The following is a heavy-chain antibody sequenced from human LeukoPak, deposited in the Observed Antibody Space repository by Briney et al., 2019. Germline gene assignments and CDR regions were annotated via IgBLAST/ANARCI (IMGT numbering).Heavy chain of an antibody. CDR2: IIPIFGTA. CDR1: GGTFSSYA. D-gene: IGHD3-22*01. V-gene: IGHV1-69*05. Sequence: KVSCKASGGTFSSYAISWVRQAPGQGLEWMGGIIPIFGTANYAQKFQGRVTITTDESTSTAYMELSSLRSEDTAVYYCACDSSGYYCGKYYYMDVWGKGTTVTVSS. J-gene: IGHJ6*03. CDR3: ACDSSGYYCGKYYYMDV.